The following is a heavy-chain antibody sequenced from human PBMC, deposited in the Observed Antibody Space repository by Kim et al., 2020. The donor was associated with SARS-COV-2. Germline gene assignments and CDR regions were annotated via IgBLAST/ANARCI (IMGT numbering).Heavy chain of an antibody. CDR2: ISGSGGST. D-gene: IGHD3-10*01. Sequence: GGSLRLSCAASGFTFSSYAMSWVRQGPGKGLEWVSAISGSGGSTYSADSVKGRFTISRDNSKNTLYLQMNSLRAEDTAVYYCAKVKAGGPLLWFGELPDYWGQGTLVTVSS. CDR3: AKVKAGGPLLWFGELPDY. CDR1: GFTFSSYA. J-gene: IGHJ4*02. V-gene: IGHV3-23*01.